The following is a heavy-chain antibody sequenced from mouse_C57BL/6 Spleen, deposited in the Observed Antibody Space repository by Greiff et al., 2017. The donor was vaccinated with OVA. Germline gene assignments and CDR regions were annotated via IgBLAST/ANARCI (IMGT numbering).Heavy chain of an antibody. J-gene: IGHJ2*01. CDR3: ARAIITTVVGFDY. D-gene: IGHD1-1*01. V-gene: IGHV1-69*01. CDR2: IDPSDSYT. Sequence: VQLQQSGAELVMPGASVKLSCKASGYTFTSYWMHWVKQRPGQGLEWIGEIDPSDSYTNYNQKFKGKSTLTVDKSSSTAYMQLSSLTSEDSAVYYCARAIITTVVGFDYWGQGTTLTVSS. CDR1: GYTFTSYW.